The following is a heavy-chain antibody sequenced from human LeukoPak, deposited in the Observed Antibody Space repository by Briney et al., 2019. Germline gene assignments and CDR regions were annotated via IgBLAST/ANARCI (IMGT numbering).Heavy chain of an antibody. Sequence: PGGSLRLSCAASGFTFSSYGMHWVRQAPGRGLEWVAFIRYDGSSKYYADSVKGRLTISRDNSRNTLYLQMKSLRAEDTAMYYCAKDSIAHKGVYDALDVWAQGTMVTVSS. CDR3: AKDSIAHKGVYDALDV. D-gene: IGHD2-21*01. CDR1: GFTFSSYG. CDR2: IRYDGSSK. V-gene: IGHV3-30*02. J-gene: IGHJ3*01.